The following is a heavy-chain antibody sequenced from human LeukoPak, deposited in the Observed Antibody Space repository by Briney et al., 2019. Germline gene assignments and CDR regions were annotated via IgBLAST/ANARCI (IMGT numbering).Heavy chain of an antibody. CDR1: GFTFSTYA. Sequence: PGGSLRLSCAASGFTFSTYAMSWVRQTPGKGLEWVAAISGSNPGTYHASSVKGRFTISRDNAKNSLYLQMNSLRAEDTAVYYCARSGSLGYWGQGTLVTVSS. D-gene: IGHD1-26*01. CDR2: ISGSNPGT. V-gene: IGHV3-21*01. J-gene: IGHJ4*02. CDR3: ARSGSLGY.